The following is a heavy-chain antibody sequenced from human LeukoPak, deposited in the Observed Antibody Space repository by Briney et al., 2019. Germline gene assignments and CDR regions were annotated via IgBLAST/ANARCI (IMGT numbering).Heavy chain of an antibody. J-gene: IGHJ6*02. V-gene: IGHV4-31*11. D-gene: IGHD5/OR15-5a*01. Sequence: SATLSLTCAVSGGSIGSGGYCWNWIRQHPGKGLEWIGYIYYSGSTYYNPSLKSRVTISVDTSKSQFSLKLRSVTAADTAVYYCARDSSVFLPPCYYYGMDVWGQGTTVAVSS. CDR1: GGSIGSGGYC. CDR2: IYYSGST. CDR3: ARDSSVFLPPCYYYGMDV.